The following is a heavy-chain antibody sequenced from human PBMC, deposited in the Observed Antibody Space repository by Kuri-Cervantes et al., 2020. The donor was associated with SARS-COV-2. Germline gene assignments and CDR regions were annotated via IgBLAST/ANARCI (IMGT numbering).Heavy chain of an antibody. CDR2: ISAYNGNT. J-gene: IGHJ1*01. CDR3: ARSGSYGYFQH. Sequence: ASVKLSCKASGYTFTSYYMHWVRQATGQGLEWMGCISAYNGNTNYAQKLQGRVTMTTATSTSTAYMELRSLRSDDTAVYYCARSGSYGYFQHWGQGTLVTVSS. CDR1: GYTFTSYY. V-gene: IGHV1-18*04. D-gene: IGHD1-26*01.